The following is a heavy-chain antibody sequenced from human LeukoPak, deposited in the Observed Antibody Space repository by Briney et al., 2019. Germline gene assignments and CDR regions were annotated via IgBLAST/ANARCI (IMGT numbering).Heavy chain of an antibody. V-gene: IGHV3-23*01. CDR3: AGGGAVLGAFDI. CDR1: GFTFSSYA. D-gene: IGHD3-16*01. J-gene: IGHJ3*02. CDR2: ISGSGGST. Sequence: GGSPRLSCAASGFTFSSYAMSWVRQAPGKGLEWVSAISGSGGSTYYADSVKGRFTISRDNSKNTLYLQMNSLRAEDTAVYYCAGGGAVLGAFDIWGQGTMVTVSS.